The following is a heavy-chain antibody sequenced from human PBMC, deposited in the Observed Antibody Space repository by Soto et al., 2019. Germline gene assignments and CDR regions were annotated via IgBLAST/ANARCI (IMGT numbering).Heavy chain of an antibody. V-gene: IGHV3-23*01. Sequence: EVQLLESGGDLIQPGGSLRLSCAASGFTFNIYAMTWVRQAPGKGLEWVSAISRYGDITYYADSVEGRFSISRDNSKNTLYLQMNSLRAEDTAVYYCAKDRYLDHDSRGYLFDNWAQGTLVTVSS. CDR1: GFTFNIYA. CDR3: AKDRYLDHDSRGYLFDN. D-gene: IGHD3-22*01. CDR2: ISRYGDIT. J-gene: IGHJ4*02.